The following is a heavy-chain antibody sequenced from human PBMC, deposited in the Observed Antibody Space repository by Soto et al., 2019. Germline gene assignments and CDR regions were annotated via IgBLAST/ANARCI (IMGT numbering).Heavy chain of an antibody. V-gene: IGHV3-23*01. CDR2: ISGSGGST. D-gene: IGHD3-10*01. J-gene: IGHJ4*02. CDR1: GFTFSSYA. Sequence: TGGSLRLSCAASGFTFSSYAMSWVRQAPGKGLEWVSAISGSGGSTYYADSVKGRFTISRDNSKNTLYLQMNSLRAEDTAVYYCAKDPMVRLYFFDYWGQGTLVIVSS. CDR3: AKDPMVRLYFFDY.